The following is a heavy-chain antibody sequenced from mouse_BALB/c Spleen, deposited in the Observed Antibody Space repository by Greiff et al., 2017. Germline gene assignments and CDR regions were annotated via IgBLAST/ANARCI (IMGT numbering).Heavy chain of an antibody. CDR3: ARWAYYDYSWFAY. CDR2: INPNNGGT. J-gene: IGHJ3*01. Sequence: EVQGVESGPELVKPGASVKIPCKASGYTFTDYNMDWVKQSHGKSLEWIGDINPNNGGTIYNQKFKGKATLTVDKSSSTAYMELRSLTSEDTAVYYCARWAYYDYSWFAYWGQGTLVTVSA. D-gene: IGHD2-4*01. V-gene: IGHV1-18*01. CDR1: GYTFTDYN.